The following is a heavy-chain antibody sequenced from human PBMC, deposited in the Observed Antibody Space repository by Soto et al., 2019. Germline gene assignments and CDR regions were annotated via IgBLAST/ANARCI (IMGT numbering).Heavy chain of an antibody. CDR1: GFTFSSYA. J-gene: IGHJ4*02. CDR2: ISYDGSNK. CDR3: ARGPPQELWFGELFDY. D-gene: IGHD3-10*01. Sequence: GGSLRLSCAASGFTFSSYAMHWVRQAPGKGLEWVAVISYDGSNKYYADSVKGRFTISRDNSKNTLYLQMNSLRAEDTAVYYCARGPPQELWFGELFDYWGQGTLVTVSS. V-gene: IGHV3-30-3*01.